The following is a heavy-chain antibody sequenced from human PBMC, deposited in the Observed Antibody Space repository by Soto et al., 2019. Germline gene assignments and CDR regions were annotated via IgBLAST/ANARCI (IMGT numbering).Heavy chain of an antibody. J-gene: IGHJ6*02. CDR2: IKEDGSEK. V-gene: IGHV3-7*03. D-gene: IGHD3-10*01. Sequence: GGSLRLSCVVPGFRISNYFMSWVRQAPGKGLEWVANIKEDGSEKYYVESVKGRFTISRDNAKNSLYLQVNSLRDEDTAVYYCARPRFRGMDVWGQGTTVTVSS. CDR3: ARPRFRGMDV. CDR1: GFRISNYF.